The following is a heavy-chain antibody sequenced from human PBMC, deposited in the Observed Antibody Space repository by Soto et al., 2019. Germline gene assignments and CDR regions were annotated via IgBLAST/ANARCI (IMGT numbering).Heavy chain of an antibody. V-gene: IGHV1-46*01. CDR3: ARASGGYFDY. Sequence: QVQLVQSGAEVKKPGASVKVSCKASGYTFTNYYMHWVRQAPGQGLEWMGIINPSGGISSYAQKFQGRVTMTRDTSTSTVYMELSSLRSEDTAVYYCARASGGYFDYLDQGTLVTVSS. D-gene: IGHD3-10*01. J-gene: IGHJ4*02. CDR2: INPSGGIS. CDR1: GYTFTNYY.